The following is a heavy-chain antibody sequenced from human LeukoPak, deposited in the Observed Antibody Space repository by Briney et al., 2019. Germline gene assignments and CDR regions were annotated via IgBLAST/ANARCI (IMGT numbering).Heavy chain of an antibody. CDR1: GFTFDDYG. CDR3: ARGEWSSSPFDY. CDR2: ISTSSIYI. J-gene: IGHJ4*02. V-gene: IGHV3-21*01. Sequence: PGGSLRLSCAASGFTFDDYGMSWVRQAPGKGLEWISFISTSSIYIYYADSVKGRFTISRDNARNSLYLQMNSLRAEDTAVYYCARGEWSSSPFDYWGQGTLVTVSS. D-gene: IGHD6-6*01.